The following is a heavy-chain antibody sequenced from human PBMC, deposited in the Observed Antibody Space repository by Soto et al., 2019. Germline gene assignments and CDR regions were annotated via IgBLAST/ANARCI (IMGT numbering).Heavy chain of an antibody. CDR2: IYYSGST. CDR1: GGSISSYY. V-gene: IGHV4-59*01. J-gene: IGHJ6*02. CDR3: ARGKTNYYYGMDV. D-gene: IGHD1-1*01. Sequence: SETLSLTXTVSGGSISSYYWSWIRQPPGKGLEWIGYIYYSGSTNYNPSLKSRVTISVDTSKNQFSLKLSSVTAADTAVYYCARGKTNYYYGMDVWGQGTTVTVSS.